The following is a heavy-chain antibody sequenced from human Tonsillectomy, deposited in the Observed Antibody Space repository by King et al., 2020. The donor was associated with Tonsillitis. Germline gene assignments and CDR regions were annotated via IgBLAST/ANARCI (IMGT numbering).Heavy chain of an antibody. CDR3: AKCITYYYDSSDYYPTDDAFDI. CDR1: GFTFSSYA. D-gene: IGHD3-22*01. CDR2: FSISGGST. Sequence: VQLVESGGGLVQPGGSLRLSCAASGFTFSSYAMSWVRQAPGKGLEWVSTFSISGGSTYYADSVKGRFTISRDNFKNTLYLQMNSLRAEDTAVYYCAKCITYYYDSSDYYPTDDAFDIWGQGTMVTVSS. V-gene: IGHV3-23*04. J-gene: IGHJ3*02.